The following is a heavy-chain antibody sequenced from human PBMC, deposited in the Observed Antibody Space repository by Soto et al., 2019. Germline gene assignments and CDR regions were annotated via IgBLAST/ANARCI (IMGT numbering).Heavy chain of an antibody. CDR1: GYTFTSYA. CDR2: INAGNGNT. J-gene: IGHJ6*02. CDR3: ARSVGYYYGMDV. Sequence: QVQLVQSGAEVKKPGASVKVSCKASGYTFTSYAMHWVRQAPGQRLEWMGWINAGNGNTKYSQKFQGRVTITRDTSASTAYMELSSLRSEDTAVYYCARSVGYYYGMDVWGQGTTVTVSS. V-gene: IGHV1-3*01.